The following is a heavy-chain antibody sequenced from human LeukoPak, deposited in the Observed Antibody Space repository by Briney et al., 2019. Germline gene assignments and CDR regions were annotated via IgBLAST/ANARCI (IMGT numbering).Heavy chain of an antibody. V-gene: IGHV3-23*01. Sequence: GGSVRLSCAASGFTFSSYAMSWVRQAPGKGLEWVSAISGSGGSTYYADSVKGRFTISRDNSKNTLYLQMNSLRAEDTAVYYCAKDPSPYGSGSPFDYWGQGTLATVSS. CDR1: GFTFSSYA. CDR2: ISGSGGST. CDR3: AKDPSPYGSGSPFDY. D-gene: IGHD3-10*01. J-gene: IGHJ4*02.